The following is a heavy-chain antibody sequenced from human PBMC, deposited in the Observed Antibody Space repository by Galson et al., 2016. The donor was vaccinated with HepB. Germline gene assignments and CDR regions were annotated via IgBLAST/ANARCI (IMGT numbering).Heavy chain of an antibody. J-gene: IGHJ4*02. V-gene: IGHV3-48*01. CDR1: GFTFSSYS. CDR3: ARDFDY. Sequence: SLRLSCAASGFTFSSYSMSWVRQAPGKGLAWVSYISSSSSTIYSADSVKGRFTISRDNAKNLLYLQMNSLSADDTAVYYCARDFDYWGRGTLVTVSS. CDR2: ISSSSSTI.